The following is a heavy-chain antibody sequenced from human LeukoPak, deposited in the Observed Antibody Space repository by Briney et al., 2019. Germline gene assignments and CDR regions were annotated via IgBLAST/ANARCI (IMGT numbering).Heavy chain of an antibody. V-gene: IGHV3-30*18. CDR1: GFTSSRYG. CDR3: AKGLTPGIQLWPQDAFDI. J-gene: IGHJ3*02. D-gene: IGHD5-18*01. CDR2: ISYDGSTK. Sequence: GGSLRLSCAASGFTSSRYGMHWVRQAPGKGLDWVAVISYDGSTKYYADSVKGRFTISRDNSKNTLYLQMNSLRTEDTAVYYCAKGLTPGIQLWPQDAFDIRGQGTMVTVSS.